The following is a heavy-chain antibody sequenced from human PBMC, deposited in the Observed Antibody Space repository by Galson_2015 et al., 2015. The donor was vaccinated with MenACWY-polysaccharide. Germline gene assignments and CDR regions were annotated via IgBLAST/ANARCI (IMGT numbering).Heavy chain of an antibody. J-gene: IGHJ4*03. CDR2: IDWNDGK. Sequence: PALVKPTQTLTLTCTFSGFSLSTTGMRVSWIRQPPGKALEWLARIDWNDGKFYSTSLKTRPTISKDTSKNQVVLTMSNMDPVHTATAYFTRTTAGGKGYLDYWGQGTLATLSP. CDR3: TRTTAGGKGYLDY. CDR1: GFSLSTTGMR. V-gene: IGHV2-70*04. D-gene: IGHD4-23*01.